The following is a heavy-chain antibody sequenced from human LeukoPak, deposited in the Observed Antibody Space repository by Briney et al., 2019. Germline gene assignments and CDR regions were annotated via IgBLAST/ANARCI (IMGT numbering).Heavy chain of an antibody. V-gene: IGHV3-53*05. J-gene: IGHJ6*03. CDR2: IYSGGST. D-gene: IGHD6-13*01. CDR3: ARDPQQSYYYMDV. CDR1: GFTVSSNY. Sequence: GGSLRLSCAASGFTVSSNYMSWVRQAPGKGLEWVSVIYSGGSTYYADSVKGRFTISRDNSKNTLYLQMNSLRAEDTAVYYCARDPQQSYYYMDVWGKGTTVTVSS.